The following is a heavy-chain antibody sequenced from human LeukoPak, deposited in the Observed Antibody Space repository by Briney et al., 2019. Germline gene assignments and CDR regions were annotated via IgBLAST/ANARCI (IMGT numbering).Heavy chain of an antibody. Sequence: ASVKVSCKASGYTFTGYYMHWVRQAPGQGLEWIGWINPNSGGTNYARKFQGRVTMTRDTSISTAYMELSRLRSDDTAVYYCARGGDILTCYYRTLYNWFDPWGQGTLVTVSS. CDR1: GYTFTGYY. D-gene: IGHD3-9*01. CDR3: ARGGDILTCYYRTLYNWFDP. V-gene: IGHV1-2*02. J-gene: IGHJ5*02. CDR2: INPNSGGT.